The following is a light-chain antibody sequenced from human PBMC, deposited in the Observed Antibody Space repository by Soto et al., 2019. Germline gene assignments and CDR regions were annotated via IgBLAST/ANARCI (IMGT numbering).Light chain of an antibody. CDR1: QSVSSSY. V-gene: IGKV3-20*01. J-gene: IGKJ5*01. Sequence: EIVLTQSPGTLSLSPGERATLSCRASQSVSSSYLAWYQQKPGQAPRLLIYGASGRATGIPDRFSGSGSGTDFTLTISRREPEDFAVYYCQQYGSSRPVTFGQGTRLEIK. CDR2: GAS. CDR3: QQYGSSRPVT.